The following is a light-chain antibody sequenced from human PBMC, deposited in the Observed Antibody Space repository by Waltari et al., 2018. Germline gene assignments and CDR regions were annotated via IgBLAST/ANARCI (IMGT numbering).Light chain of an antibody. CDR2: AAS. CDR3: QQYYSYLFT. CDR1: QGISSY. J-gene: IGKJ3*01. Sequence: AIRMTQSPSSFSASTGDRVTITCRASQGISSYLAWYQQKPGKAPKLLIYAASTLQSGVPSSFRGSGSGTDFTLTISCLQSEDFATYYCQQYYSYLFTFGPGTKVDIK. V-gene: IGKV1-8*01.